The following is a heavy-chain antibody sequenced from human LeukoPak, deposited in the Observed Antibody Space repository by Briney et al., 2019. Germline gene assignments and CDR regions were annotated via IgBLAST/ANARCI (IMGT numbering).Heavy chain of an antibody. CDR2: ISYDGSNK. Sequence: GGSLRLSCAASGFTFSSYGMHWVRQAPGKGLEWVAVISYDGSNKYYADPVKGRFTISRDNSKNTLYLQMNSLRAEDTAVYYCAKDFRSGRNPYYYYGMDVWGQGTTVTVSS. V-gene: IGHV3-30*18. J-gene: IGHJ6*02. D-gene: IGHD2-15*01. CDR3: AKDFRSGRNPYYYYGMDV. CDR1: GFTFSSYG.